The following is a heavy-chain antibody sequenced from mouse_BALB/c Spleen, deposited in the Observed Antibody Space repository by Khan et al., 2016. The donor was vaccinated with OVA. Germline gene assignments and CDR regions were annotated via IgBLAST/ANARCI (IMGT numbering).Heavy chain of an antibody. V-gene: IGHV5-6-4*01. D-gene: IGHD2-1*01. J-gene: IGHJ1*01. Sequence: EVELVESGGGLVRPGGSLKLSCAASGFSFTSYTMYWVRQTPEKRLEWVATISSGSTYTYYPDSVKGRFTISRDNAKNTLYLQMSSLKSEDTAMYYCTRDGNYAHWYFDVWGAGTTVTVSS. CDR3: TRDGNYAHWYFDV. CDR1: GFSFTSYT. CDR2: ISSGSTYT.